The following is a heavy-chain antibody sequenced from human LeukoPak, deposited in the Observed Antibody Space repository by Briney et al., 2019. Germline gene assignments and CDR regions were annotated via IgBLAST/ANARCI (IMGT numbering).Heavy chain of an antibody. D-gene: IGHD3-10*01. V-gene: IGHV4-59*12. CDR3: AREPPNYYGSGSTFGNWFDP. CDR2: IYYSGST. CDR1: GGSISSYY. J-gene: IGHJ5*02. Sequence: SETLSLTCTVSGGSISSYYWSWIRQPPGKGLEWIGYIYYSGSTNYNPSLKSRVTMSVDTSKNQFSLKLSSVTAADTAVYYCAREPPNYYGSGSTFGNWFDPWGQGTLVTVSS.